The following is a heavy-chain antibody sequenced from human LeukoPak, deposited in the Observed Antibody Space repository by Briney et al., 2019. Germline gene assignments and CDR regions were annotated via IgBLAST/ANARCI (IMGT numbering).Heavy chain of an antibody. CDR3: ARLEDRDSRGSYQMWLDP. V-gene: IGHV4-39*01. CDR1: GGSISSGTYY. CDR2: INYSGGT. J-gene: IGHJ5*02. Sequence: SETLSLTCTVSGGSISSGTYYWGWIRQPPGMGLEWIGSINYSGGTFYNPSLKSRVTISVDTSKNQFSLRLRSVTAADTAVYYCARLEDRDSRGSYQMWLDPWGQGTLVTVSS. D-gene: IGHD3-22*01.